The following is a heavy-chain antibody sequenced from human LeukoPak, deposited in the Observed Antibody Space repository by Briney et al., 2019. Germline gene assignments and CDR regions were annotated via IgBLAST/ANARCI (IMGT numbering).Heavy chain of an antibody. CDR2: ISAYNGNT. Sequence: ASVKVSCKASGYTFTSYGISWVRQAPGQGLEWMGWISAYNGNTNYAQKFQGRVTITADKSTSTAYMELSSLRSEDTAVYYCAREVLSWKSFDYWGQGTLVTVSS. CDR3: AREVLSWKSFDY. CDR1: GYTFTSYG. J-gene: IGHJ4*02. D-gene: IGHD1-1*01. V-gene: IGHV1-18*01.